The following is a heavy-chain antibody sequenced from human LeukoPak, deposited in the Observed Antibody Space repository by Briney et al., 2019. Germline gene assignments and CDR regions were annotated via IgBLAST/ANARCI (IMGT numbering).Heavy chain of an antibody. CDR1: GFTFDDYA. Sequence: TGGSLRLSCAASGFTFDDYAMHWVRQAPGKGLEWVSGISWNSGSIGYADSVKGRFTISRDNAKNSLYLQMNSLRAEDTALYYCAKVSHSSGWYDLPGDRGQGTLVTVSS. D-gene: IGHD6-19*01. CDR3: AKVSHSSGWYDLPGD. CDR2: ISWNSGSI. J-gene: IGHJ4*02. V-gene: IGHV3-9*01.